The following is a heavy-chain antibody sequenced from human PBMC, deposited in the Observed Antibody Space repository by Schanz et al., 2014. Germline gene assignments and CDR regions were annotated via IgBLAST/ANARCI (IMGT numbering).Heavy chain of an antibody. CDR2: IGHSGNT. D-gene: IGHD6-13*01. J-gene: IGHJ4*02. Sequence: QVQLQQWGAGLLKPSETLSLTCAVYGGSLSGYFWSWIRQPPGKGLEWIGDIGHSGNTKDNPSLKSRVTRLVEPSKNQFSLNLSSVTAADTAVYYCARGRQQLGSFDYWGPGTLVSVSS. CDR1: GGSLSGYF. V-gene: IGHV4-34*01. CDR3: ARGRQQLGSFDY.